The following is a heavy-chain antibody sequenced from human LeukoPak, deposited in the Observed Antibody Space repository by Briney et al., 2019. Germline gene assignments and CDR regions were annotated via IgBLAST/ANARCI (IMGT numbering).Heavy chain of an antibody. CDR3: ARDRRYYDSSGQGSL. D-gene: IGHD3-22*01. J-gene: IGHJ4*02. V-gene: IGHV4-30-2*01. Sequence: SKTLSLTCTVSGGSISSGGYYWSWIRQPPGKGLEWIGYIYHSGSTYYNPSLKSRVTISVDRSKNQFSLKLSSVTAADTAVYYCARDRRYYDSSGQGSLWGQGTLVTVSS. CDR2: IYHSGST. CDR1: GGSISSGGYY.